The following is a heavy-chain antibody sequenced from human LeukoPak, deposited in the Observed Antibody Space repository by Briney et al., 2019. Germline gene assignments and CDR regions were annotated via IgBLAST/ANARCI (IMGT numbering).Heavy chain of an antibody. CDR3: ARDRDSGSLGY. V-gene: IGHV4-38-2*02. J-gene: IGHJ4*02. CDR2: IYPSGST. D-gene: IGHD5-12*01. Sequence: SETLSLTCTVSGYSISSGYYWGWIRQPPEKRLEWIGSIYPSGSTFYNPSLKSRVTMSVDTSRNQFSLKLSSMTAADTAVYYCARDRDSGSLGYWGQGTLVTVSS. CDR1: GYSISSGYY.